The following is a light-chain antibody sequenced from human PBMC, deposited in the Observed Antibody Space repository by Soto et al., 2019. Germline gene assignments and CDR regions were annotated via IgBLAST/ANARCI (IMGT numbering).Light chain of an antibody. J-gene: IGKJ1*01. CDR3: QQYNNWPPWT. CDR1: QSVGSY. V-gene: IGKV3-15*01. Sequence: EIVMTQSPATLSVSPGERATLSCRASQSVGSYLAWYQQKPGQAPRLLIYGASTRATGIPARFSGSGSGTEFTLTISSLQSEDFVVYYCQQYNNWPPWTFGQGTKVEIK. CDR2: GAS.